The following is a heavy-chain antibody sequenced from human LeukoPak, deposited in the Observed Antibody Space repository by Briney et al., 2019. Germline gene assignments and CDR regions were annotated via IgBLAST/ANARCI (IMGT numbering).Heavy chain of an antibody. D-gene: IGHD2-2*01. CDR1: GFTFSSYA. V-gene: IGHV3-23*01. Sequence: GGSLRLSCAASGFTFSSYAMSWVRQAPGKGQEWVSAISGSGGSTYYADSVKGRFTISKDNSKNTLYLQMNSLRAEDTAVYYCAKGDIVVVPAAYFDYWGQGTLVTVSS. CDR3: AKGDIVVVPAAYFDY. J-gene: IGHJ4*02. CDR2: ISGSGGST.